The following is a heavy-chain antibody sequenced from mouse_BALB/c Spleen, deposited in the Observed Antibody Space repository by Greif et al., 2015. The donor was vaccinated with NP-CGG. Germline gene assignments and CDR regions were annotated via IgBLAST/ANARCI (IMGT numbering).Heavy chain of an antibody. J-gene: IGHJ2*01. D-gene: IGHD3-3*01. CDR3: AGTYIDY. Sequence: VQLKESGAELVKPGASVKLSCTASGFNIKDTYMHWVKQRPEQGLEWIGRIDPANGNTKYDPKFQGKATITADTSSNTAYLQLSSLTSEDTAVYYCAGTYIDYWGQGTTLTVSS. CDR1: GFNIKDTY. V-gene: IGHV14-3*02. CDR2: IDPANGNT.